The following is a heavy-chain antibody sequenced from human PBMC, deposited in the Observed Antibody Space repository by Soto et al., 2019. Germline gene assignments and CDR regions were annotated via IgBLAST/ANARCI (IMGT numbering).Heavy chain of an antibody. CDR3: ARGLGSYDPGRLDS. Sequence: EVHLVESGGGLVPPGRSLTLSCAASGFTFDDYAMHWVRQRPGKGLEAVSVISWNSGRIEYADSVKGRFTISRDNTKNSLYLQMNSLRAEDTAFYYCARGLGSYDPGRLDSWGQGTLVTVSS. D-gene: IGHD5-12*01. CDR1: GFTFDDYA. V-gene: IGHV3-9*01. CDR2: ISWNSGRI. J-gene: IGHJ4*02.